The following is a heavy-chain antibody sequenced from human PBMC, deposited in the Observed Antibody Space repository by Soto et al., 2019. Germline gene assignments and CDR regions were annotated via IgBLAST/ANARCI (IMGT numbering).Heavy chain of an antibody. D-gene: IGHD6-6*01. CDR3: ARRRGSDFNY. J-gene: IGHJ4*02. V-gene: IGHV1-18*01. CDR1: GYTFTSYG. CDR2: ISAYNGNT. Sequence: ASVKVSCKASGYTFTSYGISWVRQAPGQGLEWMGWISAYNGNTNYAQKLQGRVTMTTDTSTSTAYLQWSSLRASDTAMYYCARRRGSDFNYWGQGTLVTVSS.